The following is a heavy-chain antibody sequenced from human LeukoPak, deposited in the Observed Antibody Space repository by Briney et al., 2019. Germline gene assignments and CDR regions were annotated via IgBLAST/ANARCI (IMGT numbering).Heavy chain of an antibody. CDR3: ANIAGWELLLPDY. CDR1: GFTFSSYG. J-gene: IGHJ4*02. D-gene: IGHD1-26*01. Sequence: PGGSLRLSCAASGFTFSSYGMHWVRQAPGKGLEWVAVISYDGSNKYYADSVKGRFTISRDNSKNTLYLQMNSLRAEDTAVYYCANIAGWELLLPDYWGQGTLVTVSS. CDR2: ISYDGSNK. V-gene: IGHV3-30*18.